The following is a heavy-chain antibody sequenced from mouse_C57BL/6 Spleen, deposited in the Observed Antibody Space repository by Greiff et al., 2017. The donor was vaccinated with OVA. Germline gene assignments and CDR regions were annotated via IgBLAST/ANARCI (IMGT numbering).Heavy chain of an antibody. CDR1: GYTFTSYW. CDR3: AREDYYGSSYGYFDV. J-gene: IGHJ1*03. V-gene: IGHV1-7*01. D-gene: IGHD1-1*01. CDR2: INPSSGYT. Sequence: VQGVESGAELAKPGASVKLSCKASGYTFTSYWMHWVKQRPEQGLEWIGYINPSSGYTKYNQKFKDKATLTADKSSSTAYMQLSSLTYEDSAVYYCAREDYYGSSYGYFDVWGTGTTVTVSS.